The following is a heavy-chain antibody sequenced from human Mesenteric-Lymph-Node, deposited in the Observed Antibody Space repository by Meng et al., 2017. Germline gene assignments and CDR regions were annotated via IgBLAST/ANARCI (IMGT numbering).Heavy chain of an antibody. D-gene: IGHD1-26*01. V-gene: IGHV3-20*04. J-gene: IGHJ5*02. CDR1: GFTFDDYG. CDR3: ARAGGSGSYYWFDP. CDR2: INWNGGST. Sequence: GGSLRLSCAASGFTFDDYGMSWVRQAPGKGLEWVSGINWNGGSTGYADSVKGRFTISRDNAKNSLYLQMNSLRAEDTALYYCARAGGSGSYYWFDPWGQGTLVTVSS.